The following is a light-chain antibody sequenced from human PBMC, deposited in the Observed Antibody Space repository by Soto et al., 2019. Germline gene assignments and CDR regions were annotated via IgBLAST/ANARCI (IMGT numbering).Light chain of an antibody. CDR1: QSVSSY. CDR2: DAS. V-gene: IGKV3-11*01. J-gene: IGKJ4*01. Sequence: EIVLTQSPATLSLSPGERATLSCRASQSVSSYLAWYQQKPGQAPRPLIYDASNRATGIPARFSGSGSGTDFTLTISSLEPEDFAVYYCQQRSNWVSFGGGTKVDIK. CDR3: QQRSNWVS.